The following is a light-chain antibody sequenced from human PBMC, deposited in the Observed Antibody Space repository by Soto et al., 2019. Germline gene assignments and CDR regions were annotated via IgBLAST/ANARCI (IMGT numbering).Light chain of an antibody. J-gene: IGKJ1*01. CDR1: QSVSSY. V-gene: IGKV3-20*01. Sequence: ELVLTQSPATLSLSPGERATLSCRASQSVSSYLAWYQQKPGQAPRLLIYGASRRATGVPDRLIGSGSGTDFTLTISRLEPEDFAVYYCQHYITSLTTFGQGTKVDIK. CDR2: GAS. CDR3: QHYITSLTT.